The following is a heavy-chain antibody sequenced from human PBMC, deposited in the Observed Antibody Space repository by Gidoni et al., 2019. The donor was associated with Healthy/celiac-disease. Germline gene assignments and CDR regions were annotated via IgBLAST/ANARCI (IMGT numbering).Heavy chain of an antibody. J-gene: IGHJ5*02. Sequence: QLQLPESGPGLVKPSETLSLPCTVSGGSISSSSYYWGWIRQPPGKGLEWIGSIYYSGSTYYNPSRKSRVTISVDTSKNQFSLKRSSVTAADTAGYYCARHRGLRRWFDPWGQGTLVTVSS. CDR2: IYYSGST. CDR1: GGSISSSSYY. CDR3: ARHRGLRRWFDP. V-gene: IGHV4-39*01. D-gene: IGHD4-17*01.